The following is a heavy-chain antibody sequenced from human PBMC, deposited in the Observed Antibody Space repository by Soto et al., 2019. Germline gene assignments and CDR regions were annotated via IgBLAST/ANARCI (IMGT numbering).Heavy chain of an antibody. CDR2: ISAYNGNT. V-gene: IGHV1-18*01. Sequence: QVQLVQSGAEVKKPGASVKVSCKASGYTFTSYGISWVRQAPGQGLEWMGWISAYNGNTNYAQKLQGRVTMTTDTSTITAYMELKSLRSDDTAVYYCARSYSSGRSPPPHFDYWGQGTLVTVSS. J-gene: IGHJ4*02. CDR3: ARSYSSGRSPPPHFDY. D-gene: IGHD6-19*01. CDR1: GYTFTSYG.